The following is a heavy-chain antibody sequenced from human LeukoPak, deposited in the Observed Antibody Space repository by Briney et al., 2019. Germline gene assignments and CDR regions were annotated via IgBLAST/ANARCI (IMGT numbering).Heavy chain of an antibody. Sequence: PGGSLRLSCAASGFTVSNNYMSWVRRAPGKGLEWVSVIYSGGSTYHADSVKGRFTISRDNSKNTLYLQMNSLRAEDTAVYYCARDIPDSSGYYYVGQFGYWGQGTLVTVSS. CDR3: ARDIPDSSGYYYVGQFGY. CDR1: GFTVSNNY. V-gene: IGHV3-66*01. CDR2: IYSGGST. J-gene: IGHJ4*02. D-gene: IGHD3-22*01.